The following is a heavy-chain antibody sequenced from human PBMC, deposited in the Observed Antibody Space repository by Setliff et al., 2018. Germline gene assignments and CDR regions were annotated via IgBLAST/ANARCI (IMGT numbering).Heavy chain of an antibody. Sequence: GGSLRLSCAASGFFFRSYEMNWVRQTPGKGLEWVSYINSGGTKIYYADSVEGRFTISRDNGKNSLFLQTNSVRAEDTAVYYCARSINGYQQRYDFWGQGALVTVSS. V-gene: IGHV3-48*03. CDR2: INSGGTKI. CDR3: ARSINGYQQRYDF. J-gene: IGHJ4*02. D-gene: IGHD3-16*01. CDR1: GFFFRSYE.